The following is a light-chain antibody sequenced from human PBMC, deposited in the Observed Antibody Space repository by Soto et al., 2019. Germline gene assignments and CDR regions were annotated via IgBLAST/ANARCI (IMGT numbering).Light chain of an antibody. CDR3: CEYTSNITPFV. J-gene: IGLJ1*01. CDR1: SSDFGTYKY. CDR2: DVS. Sequence: QSVLTQPASVSGSPGQSITISCTGTSSDFGTYKYVSWYQHHPGKAPKLMIYDVSNRPSGVSNRFSGSKSGNTASLTISGLQAEDEADYYCCEYTSNITPFVFGTGTKVTVL. V-gene: IGLV2-14*03.